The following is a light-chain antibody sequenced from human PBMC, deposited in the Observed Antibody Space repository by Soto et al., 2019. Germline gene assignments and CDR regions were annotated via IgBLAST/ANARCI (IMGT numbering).Light chain of an antibody. CDR1: QLFSSN. Sequence: EIVMRQSTPTLSLYPGEKGTLSCRASQLFSSNLAWYQHKPGQAPRLLIYGVSTRDTGVPDRFSGSGSGTEFTLTISSLQSEDFAVYYCQQYNNWPQTFGQG. V-gene: IGKV3-15*01. CDR2: GVS. J-gene: IGKJ5*01. CDR3: QQYNNWPQT.